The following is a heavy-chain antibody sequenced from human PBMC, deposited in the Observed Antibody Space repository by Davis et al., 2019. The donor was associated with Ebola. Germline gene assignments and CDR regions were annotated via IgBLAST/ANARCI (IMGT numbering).Heavy chain of an antibody. CDR2: INSDASST. CDR1: CFTSSHYW. Sequence: SPNISCASPCFTSSHYWMHWVRQAPRKRLGLVSRINSDASSTSYADSVKGRFTISRDNAKNTLYLQMNSLRAEDTAVYSCASEYGSSNYYYYDGMDVWGQGTTVTVSS. CDR3: ASEYGSSNYYYYDGMDV. V-gene: IGHV3-74*01. D-gene: IGHD6-6*01. J-gene: IGHJ6*01.